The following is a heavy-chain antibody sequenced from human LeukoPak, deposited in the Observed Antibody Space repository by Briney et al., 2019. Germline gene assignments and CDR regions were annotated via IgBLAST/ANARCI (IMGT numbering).Heavy chain of an antibody. CDR2: FYHSGST. Sequence: SETLSLTCTVSGYSLSSGYYWGWIRQPPGKGLEGIGSFYHSGSTYYNPSLKSRVTISVDTSKNQFSLKLSSVTAADTAVYYCARVRITIFGVVITIGGYFDYWGQGTLVTVSS. CDR3: ARVRITIFGVVITIGGYFDY. V-gene: IGHV4-38-2*02. D-gene: IGHD3-3*01. CDR1: GYSLSSGYY. J-gene: IGHJ4*02.